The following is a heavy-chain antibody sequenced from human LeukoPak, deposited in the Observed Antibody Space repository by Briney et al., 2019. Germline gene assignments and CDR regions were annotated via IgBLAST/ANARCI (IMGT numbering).Heavy chain of an antibody. CDR2: IIPILGIA. Sequence: GGSLRLSCAASGFTFSSYAISWVRQAPGQGLEWMGRIIPILGIANYAQKFQGRVTITADKSTSTAYMELSSLRSEDTAVYYCARGLTVGGWYDYYGMDVWGQGTTVTVSS. CDR3: ARGLTVGGWYDYYGMDV. V-gene: IGHV1-69*04. J-gene: IGHJ6*02. CDR1: GFTFSSYA. D-gene: IGHD6-19*01.